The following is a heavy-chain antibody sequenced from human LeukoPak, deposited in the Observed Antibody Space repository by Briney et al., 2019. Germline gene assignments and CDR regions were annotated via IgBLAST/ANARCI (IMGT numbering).Heavy chain of an antibody. CDR3: AKDGESNWFDT. V-gene: IGHV3-23*01. D-gene: IGHD3-10*01. Sequence: PGGSLRLSCAASGFTFSSYARSWVRQAPGKGLEWVSAISGSGGSTYYADSVKGRFTISRDTSKNPLYLQMNRLRAEDTAVYYCAKDGESNWFDTWGQGTLVTVSS. CDR1: GFTFSSYA. J-gene: IGHJ5*02. CDR2: ISGSGGST.